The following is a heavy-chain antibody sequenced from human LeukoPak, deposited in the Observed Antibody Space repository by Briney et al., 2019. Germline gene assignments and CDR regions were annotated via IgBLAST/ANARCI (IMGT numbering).Heavy chain of an antibody. V-gene: IGHV3-9*01. D-gene: IGHD5-24*01. CDR2: INWKTGNG. CDR3: TRRAARWQFDL. Sequence: GRSLRLSCAVSGFNFDDYAMHWVRQAPGKGLEWVSGINWKTGNGIYADSVKGRFTNSRDNAKNSWDLQMSSLRAEDTALYYCTRRAARWQFDLWGRGSLLTVSS. CDR1: GFNFDDYA. J-gene: IGHJ2*01.